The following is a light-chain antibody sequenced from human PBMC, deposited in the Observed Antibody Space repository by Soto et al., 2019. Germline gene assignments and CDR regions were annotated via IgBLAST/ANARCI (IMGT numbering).Light chain of an antibody. CDR3: SSYTSFSTYV. Sequence: QSVLTQPAAVSGSPGQSSTISCTGTSSDVGGYNYVSWYQQHPGKAPKLMIYEVSNRPSGVSNRFSGSKSDNTASLTISGLQAEDEADYYCSSYTSFSTYVFGTGTKVTVL. CDR2: EVS. CDR1: SSDVGGYNY. J-gene: IGLJ1*01. V-gene: IGLV2-14*01.